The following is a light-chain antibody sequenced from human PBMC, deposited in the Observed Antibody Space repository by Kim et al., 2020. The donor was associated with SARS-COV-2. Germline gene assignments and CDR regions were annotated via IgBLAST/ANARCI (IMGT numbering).Light chain of an antibody. J-gene: IGKJ5*01. CDR1: QSVSSY. Sequence: EIVMTQSPATLSVSPGERATLSCRASQSVSSYLAWYQQKPGQAPRLLIYDASNRATGIPVRFSGSGSGTDFTLTISSLEPEDFAVYYCQQRSNWPPITFGQGTRLEIK. CDR3: QQRSNWPPIT. CDR2: DAS. V-gene: IGKV3-11*01.